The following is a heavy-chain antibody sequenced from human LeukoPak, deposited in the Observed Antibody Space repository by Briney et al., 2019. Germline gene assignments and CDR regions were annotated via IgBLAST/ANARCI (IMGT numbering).Heavy chain of an antibody. J-gene: IGHJ4*02. CDR2: IRSKASGGSI. CDR1: GFNFGNYA. D-gene: IGHD1-14*01. V-gene: IGHV3-49*04. CDR3: TREVDGMSAY. Sequence: GGSLRLSCTASGFNFGNYAMSWVRQAPGKGLEWLGFIRSKASGGSIEYDPSVDGRFTISRDDSKSIAYLQMTSLKTEDTATYFCTREVDGMSAYWGQGTLVTVSS.